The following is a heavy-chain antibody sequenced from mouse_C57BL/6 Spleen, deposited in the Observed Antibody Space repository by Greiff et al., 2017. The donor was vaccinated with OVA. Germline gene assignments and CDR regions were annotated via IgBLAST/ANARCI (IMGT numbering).Heavy chain of an antibody. CDR2: IHPSDSDT. CDR1: GYTFTSYW. D-gene: IGHD2-4*01. CDR3: AIVGDYDDYYYAMDY. V-gene: IGHV1-74*01. J-gene: IGHJ4*01. Sequence: QVQLQQPGAELVKPGASVKVSCKASGYTFTSYWMHWVKQRPGQGLEWIGRIHPSDSDTNYNQKFKGKATLTVDKSSSTAYMQLSSLTSEDSAVYYWAIVGDYDDYYYAMDYWGQGTSVTVSS.